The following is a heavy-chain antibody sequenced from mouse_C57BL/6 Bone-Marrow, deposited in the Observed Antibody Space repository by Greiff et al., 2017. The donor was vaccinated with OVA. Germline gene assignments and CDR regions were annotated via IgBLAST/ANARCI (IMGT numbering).Heavy chain of an antibody. J-gene: IGHJ1*03. CDR3: ARGASLYYGSSYWYFDV. D-gene: IGHD1-1*01. Sequence: VQLQQSGAELVKPGASVKLSCKASGYTFTEYTIHWVKQRSGQGLEWIGWFYPGSGSIKYNEKFKDKATLTADKSSSTVYMELSRLTSEDSAVYYCARGASLYYGSSYWYFDVWGTGTTVTVSS. CDR2: FYPGSGSI. V-gene: IGHV1-62-2*01. CDR1: GYTFTEYT.